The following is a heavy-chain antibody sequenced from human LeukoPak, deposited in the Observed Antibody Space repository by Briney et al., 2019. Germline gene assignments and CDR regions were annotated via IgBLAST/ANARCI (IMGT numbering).Heavy chain of an antibody. Sequence: PSETLSLTCTVSGGSISSGSYCWSWVRQPAGKGLEWIGRIYASGSTNYNPSLRGRVTISVDASKNQISQNVTSGTAADTADYCCARGRDCGGAFAYWGQGTLVTVSS. CDR2: IYASGST. CDR3: ARGRDCGGAFAY. D-gene: IGHD2-21*02. CDR1: GGSISSGSYC. J-gene: IGHJ4*02. V-gene: IGHV4-61*02.